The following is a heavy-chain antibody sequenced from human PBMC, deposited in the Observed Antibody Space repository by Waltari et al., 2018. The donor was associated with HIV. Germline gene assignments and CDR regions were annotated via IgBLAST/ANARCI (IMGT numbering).Heavy chain of an antibody. D-gene: IGHD3-3*01. CDR3: ARRRVVISSLDYYYYGMDV. J-gene: IGHJ6*02. Sequence: QVQLVQSGAEVKKPGSSVKVSCKASGGTFSSYAISWVRQAPGQGLEWMGGIIPIFSTANYAKKFQGRVTITADESTSTAYMELSSLRSEDTAVYYCARRRVVISSLDYYYYGMDVWGQGTTVTVSS. CDR2: IIPIFSTA. V-gene: IGHV1-69*01. CDR1: GGTFSSYA.